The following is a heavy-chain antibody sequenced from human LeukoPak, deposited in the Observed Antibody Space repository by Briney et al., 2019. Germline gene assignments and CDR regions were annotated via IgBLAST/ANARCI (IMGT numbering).Heavy chain of an antibody. Sequence: PGGSLRLSCAASGFTFSTYSMNWVRQAPGKGLEWVSSISSSSSYIYYADSVKGRFTISRDNAKNSLYLQMNSLRAEDTAVYYCARDRESSSWFAYWDQGTLVTVSS. V-gene: IGHV3-21*01. CDR1: GFTFSTYS. CDR3: ARDRESSSWFAY. J-gene: IGHJ4*02. D-gene: IGHD6-13*01. CDR2: ISSSSSYI.